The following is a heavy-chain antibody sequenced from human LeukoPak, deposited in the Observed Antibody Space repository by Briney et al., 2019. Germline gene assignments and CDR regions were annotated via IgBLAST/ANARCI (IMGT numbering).Heavy chain of an antibody. Sequence: PSETLSLTCTVSDGSISSYYWSWIRQPPGKGLEWIGYIYYSGSTNYNPSVKSRVTISVDTSKNQFSLKLSSVTAADTAVYYCAKDSSTWGNLAGHFDSWGQGTLVTVSS. CDR1: DGSISSYY. CDR3: AKDSSTWGNLAGHFDS. D-gene: IGHD6-13*01. CDR2: IYYSGST. J-gene: IGHJ4*02. V-gene: IGHV4-59*12.